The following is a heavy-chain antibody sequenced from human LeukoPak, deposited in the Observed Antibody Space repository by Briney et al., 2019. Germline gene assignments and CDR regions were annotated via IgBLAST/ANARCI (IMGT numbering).Heavy chain of an antibody. Sequence: GGSLRLSCAASGFTFSNAWMSWVRQAPGKGLEWVGRIKSKTDGGTTDYAAPVKGRFTISRDDSKNTLYLQMNSLKTEDTAVYYCTTGPMITFGGVIVSWGQGTLVTVFS. V-gene: IGHV3-15*01. CDR1: GFTFSNAW. CDR3: TTGPMITFGGVIVS. CDR2: IKSKTDGGTT. J-gene: IGHJ4*02. D-gene: IGHD3-16*02.